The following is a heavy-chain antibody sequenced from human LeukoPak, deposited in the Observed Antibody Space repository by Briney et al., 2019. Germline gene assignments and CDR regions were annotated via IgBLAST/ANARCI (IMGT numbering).Heavy chain of an antibody. CDR2: IYSGGST. CDR3: ARDSGKFYFDY. J-gene: IGHJ4*02. Sequence: GGSLRLSCAASGFTVSSNYMSWVRQAPGKGLEWVSVIYSGGSTYYADSVKGRFTISRDNPKNTLYLQMNSLRAEDTAVYYCARDSGKFYFDYWGQGTLVTVSS. CDR1: GFTVSSNY. V-gene: IGHV3-66*02.